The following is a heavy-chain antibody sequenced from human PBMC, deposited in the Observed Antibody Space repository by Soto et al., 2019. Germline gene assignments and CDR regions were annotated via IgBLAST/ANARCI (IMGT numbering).Heavy chain of an antibody. CDR3: ARGRGTIFGVVIHWDYYYMDV. CDR2: INHSGST. D-gene: IGHD3-3*01. V-gene: IGHV4-34*01. Sequence: SETLSLTCAVYGGSFSGYYWSWIRQPPGKGLEWIGEINHSGSTNYNPSLKSRVTISVDTSKNQFSLKLSSVTAADTAVYYCARGRGTIFGVVIHWDYYYMDVWGKGTTVTVSS. J-gene: IGHJ6*03. CDR1: GGSFSGYY.